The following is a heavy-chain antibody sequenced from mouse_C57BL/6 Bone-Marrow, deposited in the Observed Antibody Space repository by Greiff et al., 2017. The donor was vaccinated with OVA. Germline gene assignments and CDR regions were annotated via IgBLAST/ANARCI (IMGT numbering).Heavy chain of an antibody. CDR1: GFTFSDFY. CDR3: AREDGNHWYFDV. Sequence: EVMLVESGGGLVQSGRSLRLSCATSGFTFSDFYMEWVRQAPGKGLEWIAASRNKANDYTTEYSASVKGRFIVSRDTSQSILYLQMNALRAEDTAIYYCAREDGNHWYFDVWGTGTTVTVSS. V-gene: IGHV7-1*01. D-gene: IGHD2-1*01. J-gene: IGHJ1*03. CDR2: SRNKANDYTT.